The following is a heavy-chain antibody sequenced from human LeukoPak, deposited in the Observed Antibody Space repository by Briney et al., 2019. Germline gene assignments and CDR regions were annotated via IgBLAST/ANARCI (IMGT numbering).Heavy chain of an antibody. CDR1: GFTFSSYA. Sequence: PGGSLRLSCAASGFTFSSYAMHGVRQAPGKGLEWVAVISYDGSNKYYADSVKGRFTISRDNSKNTLYLQMNSLRAEDTAVYCCARASRYCSGGSCYRWFDPWGQGTLVTVSS. CDR3: ARASRYCSGGSCYRWFDP. J-gene: IGHJ5*02. CDR2: ISYDGSNK. V-gene: IGHV3-30-3*01. D-gene: IGHD2-15*01.